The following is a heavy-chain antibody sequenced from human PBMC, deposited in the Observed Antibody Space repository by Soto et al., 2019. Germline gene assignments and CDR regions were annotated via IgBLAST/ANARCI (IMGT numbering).Heavy chain of an antibody. Sequence: EVQLVESGGGLIQPGGSLRLSCAASGFTVSSNYMSWVRQAPGKGLECVSVIYSGGSTYYAASVKGRFTISRDNSRNTMYLQINSLRAEDTAVYYCARSGYSYGPFDYWGQGTRVTVSS. J-gene: IGHJ4*02. CDR3: ARSGYSYGPFDY. CDR1: GFTVSSNY. CDR2: IYSGGST. V-gene: IGHV3-53*01. D-gene: IGHD5-18*01.